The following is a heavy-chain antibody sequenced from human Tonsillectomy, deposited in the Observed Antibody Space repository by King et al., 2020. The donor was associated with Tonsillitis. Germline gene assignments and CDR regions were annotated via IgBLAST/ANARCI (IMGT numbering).Heavy chain of an antibody. Sequence: VQLQESGPGLVKPSETLSLTCIVSGDSINSHYWSWIRQFPGKGLEWIGHIYYSGSLNYNPSLRGRAVISIDTSKRQFSLNLRSVTTADTAIYYCARLTVPKLPDRWLDSWGQGTLVTVSS. CDR1: GDSINSHY. J-gene: IGHJ5*01. V-gene: IGHV4-59*11. CDR2: IYYSGSL. D-gene: IGHD4-17*01. CDR3: ARLTVPKLPDRWLDS.